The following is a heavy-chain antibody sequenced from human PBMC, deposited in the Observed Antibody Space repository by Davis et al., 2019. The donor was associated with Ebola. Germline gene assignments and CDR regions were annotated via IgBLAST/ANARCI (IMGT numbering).Heavy chain of an antibody. J-gene: IGHJ3*02. V-gene: IGHV1-2*02. CDR2: INPNSGGT. CDR3: ASGLGYCSSTSCPGDAFDI. D-gene: IGHD2-2*01. Sequence: ASVKVSCKASGYTFTGYYMHWVRQAPGQGLEWMRWINPNSGGTNYAQKLQGRVTMTTDTSTSTAYMELRSLRSDDTAVYYCASGLGYCSSTSCPGDAFDIWGQGTMVTVSS. CDR1: GYTFTGYY.